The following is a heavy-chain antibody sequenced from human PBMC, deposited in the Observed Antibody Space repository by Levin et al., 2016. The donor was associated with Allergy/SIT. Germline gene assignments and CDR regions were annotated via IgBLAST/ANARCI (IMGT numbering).Heavy chain of an antibody. CDR3: ARGGRCSSTSCYRSMDV. CDR1: GYTFTSYD. CDR2: MNPNSGNT. J-gene: IGHJ6*03. D-gene: IGHD2-2*01. Sequence: ASVKVSCKASGYTFTSYDINWVRQATGQGLEWMGWMNPNSGNTGYAQKFQGRVTMTRNTSISTAYMEVSSLRSEDTAVYYCARGGRCSSTSCYRSMDVWGKGTTVTVSS. V-gene: IGHV1-8*01.